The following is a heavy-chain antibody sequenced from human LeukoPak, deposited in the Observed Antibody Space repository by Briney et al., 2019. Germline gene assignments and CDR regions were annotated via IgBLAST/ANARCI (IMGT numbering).Heavy chain of an antibody. J-gene: IGHJ4*02. V-gene: IGHV3-74*01. CDR3: ARVSQFPGISSDY. D-gene: IGHD2-21*01. Sequence: PGGSLRLSCAASGFIFSSHWMHWVRQAPGKGLVWVSRISSDGWSTSYADSVKGRFTASRDNAENALYLQMNSLRAEDTAVYYCARVSQFPGISSDYWGQGSLVTVS. CDR2: ISSDGWST. CDR1: GFIFSSHW.